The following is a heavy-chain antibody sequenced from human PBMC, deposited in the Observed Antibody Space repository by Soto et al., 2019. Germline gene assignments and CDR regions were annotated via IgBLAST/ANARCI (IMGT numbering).Heavy chain of an antibody. CDR1: AGSISSGGYY. D-gene: IGHD2-15*01. Sequence: QVQLQESGPGLVKPSQTLSLTCTVSAGSISSGGYYWSWIRQHPGKGLEWIGYIYYSGSTYYNPSLKSRVTISVDTSKNQFSLKLSSVTAADTAVYYCARAYCSGGSCYSTDCWGQGTLATVSS. J-gene: IGHJ4*02. V-gene: IGHV4-31*03. CDR2: IYYSGST. CDR3: ARAYCSGGSCYSTDC.